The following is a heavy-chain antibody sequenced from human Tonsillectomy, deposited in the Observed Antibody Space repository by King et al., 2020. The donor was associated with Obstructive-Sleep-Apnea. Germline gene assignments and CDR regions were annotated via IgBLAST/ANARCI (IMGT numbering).Heavy chain of an antibody. Sequence: VQLQESGGGLVQPGGSLRLSCAASGFIFRNYAMSWVRQAPGKGLEWVSGISRTGGSTYYADSVKGRFTIFRDDFKNALYLQMNTLRAEDTAVYYCAKDPNGDYLGAFDIWGQGTMVTVSS. D-gene: IGHD4-17*01. CDR1: GFIFRNYA. CDR2: ISRTGGST. V-gene: IGHV3-23*01. J-gene: IGHJ3*02. CDR3: AKDPNGDYLGAFDI.